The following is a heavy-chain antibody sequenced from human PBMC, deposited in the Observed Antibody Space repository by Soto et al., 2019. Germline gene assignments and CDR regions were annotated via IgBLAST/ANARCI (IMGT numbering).Heavy chain of an antibody. J-gene: IGHJ6*02. CDR2: ISYDGSNK. V-gene: IGHV3-30-3*01. CDR3: ARDRGIAAAGTGYYYYYCMDV. D-gene: IGHD6-13*01. Sequence: PGGSLRLFCAASGFTFSSYAMHWVRQAPGKGLEWVAVISYDGSNKYYADSVKGRFTISRDNSKNTLYLQMNSLRAEDTAVYYCARDRGIAAAGTGYYYYYCMDVWGQGTTFPVS. CDR1: GFTFSSYA.